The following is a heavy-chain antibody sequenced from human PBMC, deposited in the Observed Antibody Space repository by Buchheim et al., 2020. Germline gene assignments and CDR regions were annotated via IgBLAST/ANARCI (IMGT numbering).Heavy chain of an antibody. CDR1: GHSFTTYW. CDR2: IYPGDSDT. J-gene: IGHJ2*01. V-gene: IGHV5-51*01. Sequence: EVQLVQSGAEVKEPAESLKISCKGSGHSFTTYWIAWVRQMPGKGLEWMGVIYPGDSDTRYSPSFQGQVTISAVKSISTAYPQWSSLKASDSAMYYCARGGTYYSYFDPWGRGTL. D-gene: IGHD1-1*01. CDR3: ARGGTYYSYFDP.